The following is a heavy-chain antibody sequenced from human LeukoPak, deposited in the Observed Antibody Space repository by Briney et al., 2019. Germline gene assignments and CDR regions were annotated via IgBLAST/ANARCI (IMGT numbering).Heavy chain of an antibody. CDR2: INHSGST. Sequence: SETLSLTCAVYGGSFSGYYWSWIRQPPGKGLEWIGEINHSGSTNYNPSLKSRVTISVDTSKNQFSLKLSSVTAADTAVYYCARGGGCGDYAKAWGQGTLVTVSS. V-gene: IGHV4-34*01. J-gene: IGHJ5*02. CDR1: GGSFSGYY. D-gene: IGHD4-17*01. CDR3: ARGGGCGDYAKA.